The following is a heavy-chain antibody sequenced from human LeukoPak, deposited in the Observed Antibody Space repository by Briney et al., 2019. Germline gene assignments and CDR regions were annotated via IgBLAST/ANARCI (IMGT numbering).Heavy chain of an antibody. D-gene: IGHD4-23*01. CDR2: INPNSGGT. CDR3: ARDPGDYGGNRFDY. V-gene: IGHV1-2*02. CDR1: GYTFTSYG. Sequence: VASVKVSCKASGYTFTSYGISWVRQAPGQGLEWMGWINPNSGGTNYAQKFQGRVTMTRDTSISTAYMELSRLRSDDTAVYYCARDPGDYGGNRFDYWGQGTLVTISS. J-gene: IGHJ4*02.